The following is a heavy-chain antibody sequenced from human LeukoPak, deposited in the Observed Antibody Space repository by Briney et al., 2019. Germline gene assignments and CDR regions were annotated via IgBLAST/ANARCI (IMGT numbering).Heavy chain of an antibody. V-gene: IGHV4-30-2*01. D-gene: IGHD3-10*01. CDR1: GGSISSGGYS. Sequence: PSETLSLTCAVSGGSISSGGYSWSWIGQPPGKGLEWIGYIYHSGSTYYNPSLKSRVTISVDRSKNQFSLKLSSVTAADTAVYYCASLYYYGSGSYAFDIWGQGTMVTVSS. CDR3: ASLYYYGSGSYAFDI. J-gene: IGHJ3*02. CDR2: IYHSGST.